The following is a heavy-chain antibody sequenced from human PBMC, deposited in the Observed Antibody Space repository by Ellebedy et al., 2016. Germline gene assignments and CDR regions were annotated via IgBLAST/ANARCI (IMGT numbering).Heavy chain of an antibody. Sequence: ASVKVSCKASGDTLTTYYVHWVRQAPGQGLQWMGVLKATDGSTIYTQKFQGRVSITRDTSTNTIYMDLSSLRSEDTAIYYCARDYPSVFTGFAFWGQGTVVIVSS. J-gene: IGHJ5*01. V-gene: IGHV1-46*01. CDR3: ARDYPSVFTGFAF. D-gene: IGHD5/OR15-5a*01. CDR2: LKATDGST. CDR1: GDTLTTYY.